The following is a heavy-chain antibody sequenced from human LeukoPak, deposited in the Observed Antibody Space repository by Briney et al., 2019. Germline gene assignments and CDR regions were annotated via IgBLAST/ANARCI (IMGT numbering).Heavy chain of an antibody. D-gene: IGHD3-10*01. J-gene: IGHJ4*02. Sequence: GASVKVSCKASGFTFSGYYMHWVRQAPGQGREWMAWISPNSGGTNYVQKFQGRVTVTRDTSISTDYMEISGLTSDDTALYYCAREPSGSGGYDYWGQGALVTVSS. CDR1: GFTFSGYY. CDR2: ISPNSGGT. V-gene: IGHV1-2*02. CDR3: AREPSGSGGYDY.